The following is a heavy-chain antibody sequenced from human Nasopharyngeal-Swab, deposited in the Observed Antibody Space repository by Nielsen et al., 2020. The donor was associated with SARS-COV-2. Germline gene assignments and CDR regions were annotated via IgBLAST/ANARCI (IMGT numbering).Heavy chain of an antibody. D-gene: IGHD2-21*02. J-gene: IGHJ4*02. CDR2: ISGHTGNS. CDR1: GFTFSSYA. CDR3: AKDGDWNYRFWFSF. Sequence: GGSLRLSCAASGFTFSSYAMSWVRQAPGKGLEWLSTISGHTGNSYYRDSVRGRFTISRDNPKNTLYLQLNSLRAEDTAVYYCAKDGDWNYRFWFSFWGQGTLVTVSS. V-gene: IGHV3-23*01.